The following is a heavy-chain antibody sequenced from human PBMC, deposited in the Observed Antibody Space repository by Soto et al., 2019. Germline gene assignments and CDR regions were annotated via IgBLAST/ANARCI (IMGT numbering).Heavy chain of an antibody. V-gene: IGHV1-18*01. D-gene: IGHD6-13*01. Sequence: QVQLVQSGAEVKKPGASVKVSCKASGYTFTSYGISWVRQAPGQGLEWMGWISAYNGNTNYAQKLPGRVTITTDTSTSTAYMELRSLRSDDTAVYYCARDIRYRSPDPSGDYWGQGTLVTVSS. CDR1: GYTFTSYG. J-gene: IGHJ4*02. CDR3: ARDIRYRSPDPSGDY. CDR2: ISAYNGNT.